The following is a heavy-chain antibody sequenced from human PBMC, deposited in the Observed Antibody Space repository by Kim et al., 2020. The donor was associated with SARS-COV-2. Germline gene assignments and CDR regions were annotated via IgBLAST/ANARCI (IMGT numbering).Heavy chain of an antibody. CDR2: IWYDGSNK. Sequence: GGSLRLSCAASGFTFSSYAMHWVRQAPGKGLEWVAVIWYDGSNKYYADSVKGRFTISRDNSKNTLYLQMNSLRAEDTAVYYCAKDGDDVYYYDSSGYLDYWGQGTLVTVSS. CDR3: AKDGDDVYYYDSSGYLDY. J-gene: IGHJ4*02. V-gene: IGHV3-33*06. CDR1: GFTFSSYA. D-gene: IGHD3-22*01.